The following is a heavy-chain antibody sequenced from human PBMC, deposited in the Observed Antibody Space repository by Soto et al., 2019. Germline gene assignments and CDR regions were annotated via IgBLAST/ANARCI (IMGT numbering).Heavy chain of an antibody. J-gene: IGHJ6*02. CDR3: ARGRYSYGNYYYYGMDV. CDR1: GGSFSGYY. CDR2: INHSGST. D-gene: IGHD5-18*01. Sequence: PSETLSLTCAVYGGSFSGYYWSWFRQPPGKGLEWIGEINHSGSTNYNPSLKSRVTISVDTSKNQFSLKLSSVTAADTAVYYCARGRYSYGNYYYYGMDVWGQGTTVTVSS. V-gene: IGHV4-34*01.